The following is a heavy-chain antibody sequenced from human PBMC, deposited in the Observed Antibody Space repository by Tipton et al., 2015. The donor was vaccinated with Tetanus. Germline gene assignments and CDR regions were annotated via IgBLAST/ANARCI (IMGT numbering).Heavy chain of an antibody. Sequence: TLSLTCAVYGGSFSGYYWSWIRQPPGKGLEWIGESNHSGSTNYSPSLKSRVTISVDTAKNLLSLKLSSVTAADTAVYYCARGRRIQLWNDAFDIWGQGTMVTVSS. V-gene: IGHV4-34*01. CDR3: ARGRRIQLWNDAFDI. J-gene: IGHJ3*02. CDR2: SNHSGST. D-gene: IGHD5-18*01. CDR1: GGSFSGYY.